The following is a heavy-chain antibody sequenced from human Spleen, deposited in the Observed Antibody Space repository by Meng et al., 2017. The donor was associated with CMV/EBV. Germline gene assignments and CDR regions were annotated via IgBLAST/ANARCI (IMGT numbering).Heavy chain of an antibody. J-gene: IGHJ4*02. CDR1: GFTFSSYA. CDR2: IYSGGSST. Sequence: GESLKISCAASGFTFSSYAMSWVRQAPGKGLEWVSVIYSGGSSTYYADSVKGRFTISRDNSKNTLCLQMNSLRAEDTAVYYCSRGIRHPDYWGQGTLVTVSS. D-gene: IGHD1-1*01. V-gene: IGHV3-23*03. CDR3: SRGIRHPDY.